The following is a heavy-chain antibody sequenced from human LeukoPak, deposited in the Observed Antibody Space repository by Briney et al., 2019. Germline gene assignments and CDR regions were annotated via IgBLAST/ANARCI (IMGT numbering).Heavy chain of an antibody. J-gene: IGHJ4*02. Sequence: SVTVSCKASGGTFSSYAISWVRQAPGQGLEWMGGIIPIFGTANYAQKFQGRVTITADESTSTAYMELSSLRSEDTAVYYCARSFGGSRYCSGGSCYLFDYWAREPWSPSPQ. V-gene: IGHV1-69*13. CDR2: IIPIFGTA. D-gene: IGHD2-15*01. CDR3: ARSFGGSRYCSGGSCYLFDY. CDR1: GGTFSSYA.